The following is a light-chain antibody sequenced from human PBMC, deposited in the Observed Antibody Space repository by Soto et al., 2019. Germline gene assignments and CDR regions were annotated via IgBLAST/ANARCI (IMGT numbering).Light chain of an antibody. J-gene: IGKJ1*01. Sequence: EIVLTQSPGTLSLSPGERATLSCRASQSVSSDNLAWYQQKPGQAPRVLIYGTSSRANGIPDRFSGSGSGTDFTLTISRLEPEDFAVYYCQHFTMSPPWTFGQGTQVEIK. V-gene: IGKV3-20*01. CDR3: QHFTMSPPWT. CDR2: GTS. CDR1: QSVSSDN.